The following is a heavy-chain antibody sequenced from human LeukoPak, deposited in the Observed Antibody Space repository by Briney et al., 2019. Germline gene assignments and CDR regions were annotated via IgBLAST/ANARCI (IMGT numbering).Heavy chain of an antibody. Sequence: GGSLRLSCAASGFTFSSYTMSWVRQAPGKGLEWVSVIYSGGSRYYAGSVKGRFTISRHNSNNTLYLQMNSLRADDTAVYYCARVSTGDWGQGTLVTVSS. J-gene: IGHJ4*02. D-gene: IGHD1-1*01. V-gene: IGHV3-53*04. CDR2: IYSGGSR. CDR3: ARVSTGD. CDR1: GFTFSSYT.